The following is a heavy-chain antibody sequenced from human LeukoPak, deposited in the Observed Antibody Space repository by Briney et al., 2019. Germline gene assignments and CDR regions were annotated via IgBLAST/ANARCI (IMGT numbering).Heavy chain of an antibody. D-gene: IGHD3-22*01. Sequence: GGSLRLSCAASGFTFSSYSMNWVRQAPGKGLEWVSSISSGDSYIYYADSLKGRFTISRDNAKNSLYLQMNSLRAEDTAVYYCARDSAYYDSSGYFDRKVDAFDIWGQGTLVTVSS. J-gene: IGHJ3*02. CDR2: ISSGDSYI. V-gene: IGHV3-21*01. CDR3: ARDSAYYDSSGYFDRKVDAFDI. CDR1: GFTFSSYS.